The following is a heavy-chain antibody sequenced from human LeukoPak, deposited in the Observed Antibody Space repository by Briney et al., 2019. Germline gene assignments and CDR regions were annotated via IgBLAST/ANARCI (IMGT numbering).Heavy chain of an antibody. CDR3: ARDCSGGSCYVSGFYCDSSDYDY. J-gene: IGHJ4*02. D-gene: IGHD2-15*01. V-gene: IGHV3-21*01. Sequence: PGGSLRLSCAASGFTFSSYSMNWVRQAPGKGLEWVSSISSSSSYIYYADSVKGRFTISRDNAKNSLYLQMNSLRAEDTAVYYCARDCSGGSCYVSGFYCDSSDYDYWGQGTLVTVSS. CDR2: ISSSSSYI. CDR1: GFTFSSYS.